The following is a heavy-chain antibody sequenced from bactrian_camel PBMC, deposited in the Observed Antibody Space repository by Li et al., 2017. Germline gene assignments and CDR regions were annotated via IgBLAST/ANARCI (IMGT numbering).Heavy chain of an antibody. V-gene: IGHV3S53*01. Sequence: HVQLVESGGGSVQAGDSLTLSCKAVFQYEYPWHCIGWFRQYPGREREGVASLASDGSTIYANSLKGRFTISQDNASKTVVLQMNSLKPEDTAMYYCGVYDAYGGRCSFREDFYDYWGPGTQVTVS. CDR3: GVYDAYGGRCSFREDFYDY. D-gene: IGHD6*01. J-gene: IGHJ4*01. CDR2: LASDGST. CDR1: QYEYPW.